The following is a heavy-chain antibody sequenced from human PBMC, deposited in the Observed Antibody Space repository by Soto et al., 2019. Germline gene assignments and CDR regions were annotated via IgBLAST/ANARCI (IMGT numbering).Heavy chain of an antibody. CDR1: GFSFNSYA. V-gene: IGHV3-23*01. J-gene: IGHJ5*02. D-gene: IGHD5-12*01. CDR2: ISARGGSS. CDR3: AKGSIVYSASVDR. Sequence: EVQLLESGGGLVQPGESLRLACAASGFSFNSYAEVWVRQAPGKGLEWVSVISARGGSSYFADSVKGRFTISRDNSKNVLSLEMNNLRAEDTATYFCAKGSIVYSASVDRWGQGTLVLVSS.